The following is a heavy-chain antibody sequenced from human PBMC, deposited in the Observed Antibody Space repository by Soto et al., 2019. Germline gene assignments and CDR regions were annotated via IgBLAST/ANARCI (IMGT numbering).Heavy chain of an antibody. V-gene: IGHV1-18*01. J-gene: IGHJ5*02. Sequence: QVQLVQSGAEVKKPGASVKVSCKASGYTFTSYGISWVRQAPGQGVEWMGWISAYNGSTNYAQKLQGRVTMTTDTSTRTAYVELRSLRSDDTAVYYCARAPRSSWYAHWGQGTLVTVSS. CDR3: ARAPRSSWYAH. CDR2: ISAYNGST. CDR1: GYTFTSYG. D-gene: IGHD6-13*01.